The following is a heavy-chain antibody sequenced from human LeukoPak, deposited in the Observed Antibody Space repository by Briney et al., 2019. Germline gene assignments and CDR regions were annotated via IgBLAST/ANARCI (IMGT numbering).Heavy chain of an antibody. CDR1: GYTFTSYD. V-gene: IGHV1-8*02. CDR3: ASGFWSGYYTGAY. J-gene: IGHJ4*02. CDR2: MNPNSGNT. Sequence: ASVRVSCKASGYTFTSYDINWVRQATGQGLEWMGWMNPNSGNTGYAQEFQGRVTMTRDTSISTAYMELNRLRSDDTAVYYCASGFWSGYYTGAYWGQGTLVTVSS. D-gene: IGHD3-3*01.